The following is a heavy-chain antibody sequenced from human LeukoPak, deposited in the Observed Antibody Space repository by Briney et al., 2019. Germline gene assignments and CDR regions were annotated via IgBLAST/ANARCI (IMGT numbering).Heavy chain of an antibody. Sequence: PGGSLRLSCVASGFTFSSYWMIWVRQAPGKGLEWVANIKQDGSEKYYVDSVKGRFTISRDNRKNSLYLQMNSLRADDTAVYYCARDPYFDDGDYWGQGTLVIVSS. V-gene: IGHV3-7*03. CDR1: GFTFSSYW. CDR2: IKQDGSEK. J-gene: IGHJ4*02. CDR3: ARDPYFDDGDY. D-gene: IGHD2/OR15-2a*01.